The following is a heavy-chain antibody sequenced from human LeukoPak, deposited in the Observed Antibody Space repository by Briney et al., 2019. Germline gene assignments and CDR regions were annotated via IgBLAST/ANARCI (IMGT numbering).Heavy chain of an antibody. Sequence: GGSLRLSCAASGFTFSSYEMNWVRQAPGKGLEGVANIKQDGSEKYYVDSVKGRFTISRDNAKNSLYLQMNSLRAEDTAVYYCARDVLYYDFWSGSEGFDYWGQGTLVTVSS. CDR2: IKQDGSEK. J-gene: IGHJ4*02. D-gene: IGHD3-3*01. CDR3: ARDVLYYDFWSGSEGFDY. V-gene: IGHV3-7*01. CDR1: GFTFSSYE.